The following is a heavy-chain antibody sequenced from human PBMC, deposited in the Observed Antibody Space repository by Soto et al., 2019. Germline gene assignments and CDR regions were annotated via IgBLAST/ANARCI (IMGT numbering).Heavy chain of an antibody. CDR2: ISGSGDTT. V-gene: IGHV3-23*04. CDR1: GITISNYP. J-gene: IGHJ4*02. Sequence: EVRLVESGGGLVQPGGSLRLSCAASGITISNYPMSWVRQAPGKGLDWVSGISGSGDTTYYADSAKGRFTISKDISKNSLFLQLDSLRVEDSAFYFCVKDDGGYPSTASHWGQGTLVTVSP. D-gene: IGHD4-17*01. CDR3: VKDDGGYPSTASH.